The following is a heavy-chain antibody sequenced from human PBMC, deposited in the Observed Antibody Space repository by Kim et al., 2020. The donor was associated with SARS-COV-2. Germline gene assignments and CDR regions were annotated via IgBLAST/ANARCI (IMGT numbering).Heavy chain of an antibody. CDR1: GGTFSSYA. V-gene: IGHV1-69*13. Sequence: SVKVSCKASGGTFSSYAISWVRQAPGQGLEWMGGIIPIFGTANYAQKFQGRVTITADESTSTAYMELSSLRSEDTAVYYCAFEHGFGELYGMDVWGQGTTVTVSS. CDR3: AFEHGFGELYGMDV. CDR2: IIPIFGTA. D-gene: IGHD3-10*01. J-gene: IGHJ6*02.